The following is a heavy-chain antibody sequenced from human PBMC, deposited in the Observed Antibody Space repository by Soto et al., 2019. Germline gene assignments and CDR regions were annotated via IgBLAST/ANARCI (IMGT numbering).Heavy chain of an antibody. J-gene: IGHJ4*02. CDR1: GDSITSRDW. V-gene: IGHV4-4*02. Sequence: QVHLQQSGPGLVNPSGTLSLTCAVSGDSITSRDWWTWVRQPPGKGLEWIGEIHHSGNTKYNPSLKSRATISVDTSNNQFSLNLSSVTAADTAVYSCARAAVRAFDYWSQGSLVTVSS. D-gene: IGHD2-15*01. CDR2: IHHSGNT. CDR3: ARAAVRAFDY.